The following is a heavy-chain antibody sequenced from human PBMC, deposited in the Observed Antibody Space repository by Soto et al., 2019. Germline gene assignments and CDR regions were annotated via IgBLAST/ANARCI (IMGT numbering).Heavy chain of an antibody. CDR1: GFTFSSYA. J-gene: IGHJ4*02. V-gene: IGHV3-23*01. CDR3: AKRESSGWYWYYFDY. Sequence: EVQLLESGGGLVQPGGSLRLSCAASGFTFSSYAMSWVRQAPGKGLEWVSAISGSGGSTYYADSVKGRFTISRDNSKNTLYLQMNSLRAEDTGVYYCAKRESSGWYWYYFDYWGQGTLVTVSS. CDR2: ISGSGGST. D-gene: IGHD6-19*01.